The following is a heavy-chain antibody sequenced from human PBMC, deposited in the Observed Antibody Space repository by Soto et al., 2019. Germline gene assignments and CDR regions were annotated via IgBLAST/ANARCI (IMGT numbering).Heavy chain of an antibody. Sequence: QVQLQESGPGLVKPSETLSLTCSVSGGSIKSYYWSWIRQTPGRGLEWIGYIFYSGSIEYNPSLKSRVTISLDTSENQFSLKLTSMTSADTAVYYCARVGGAPLGAFDIWGQGTTVTVSS. D-gene: IGHD2-15*01. CDR1: GGSIKSYY. CDR3: ARVGGAPLGAFDI. V-gene: IGHV4-59*01. J-gene: IGHJ3*02. CDR2: IFYSGSI.